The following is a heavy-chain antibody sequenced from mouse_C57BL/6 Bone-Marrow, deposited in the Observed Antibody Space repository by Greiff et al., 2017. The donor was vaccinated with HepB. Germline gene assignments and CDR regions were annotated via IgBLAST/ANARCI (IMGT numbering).Heavy chain of an antibody. V-gene: IGHV14-2*01. CDR1: GFNIKDYY. D-gene: IGHD2-4*01. J-gene: IGHJ2*01. CDR2: IDPEDGDT. Sequence: VQLQQSGAELVKPGASVKLSCTASGFNIKDYYMHWVKQRTEQGLEWIGRIDPEDGDTKYAPKFQGKATITADTSSNTAYLQLSSLTSEDTAVYYCARDYFLYDYDYWGQGTTLTVSS. CDR3: ARDYFLYDYDY.